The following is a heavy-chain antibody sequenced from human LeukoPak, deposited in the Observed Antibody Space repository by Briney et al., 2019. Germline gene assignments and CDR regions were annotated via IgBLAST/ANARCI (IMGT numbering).Heavy chain of an antibody. V-gene: IGHV3-30*02. J-gene: IGHJ4*02. CDR2: ISYDGSDK. D-gene: IGHD6-19*01. Sequence: GGSLRLSCAASGYTFNNFGLHWVRQAPGKGLEWVAFISYDGSDKNCVDSVQGRFTISRDNSKNTLYLQMNSLRVDDTAVYYCVKDLHSGWSFDYWGQGILVTVSS. CDR1: GYTFNNFG. CDR3: VKDLHSGWSFDY.